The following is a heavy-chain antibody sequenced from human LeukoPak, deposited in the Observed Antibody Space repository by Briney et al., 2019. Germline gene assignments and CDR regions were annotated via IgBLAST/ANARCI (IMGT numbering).Heavy chain of an antibody. D-gene: IGHD1-26*01. V-gene: IGHV3-74*03. CDR2: IDSFGSSA. CDR1: GFTFSSYW. CDR3: ASPTYSGSHWDAFDI. Sequence: GGSLRLSCAASGFTFSSYWMHWVRQAPGKGLVWVSRIDSFGSSAAYAESVKGRFTVSRDNAKNTLYLQMNSLRAEDAAVYYCASPTYSGSHWDAFDIWGQGTMVTVSS. J-gene: IGHJ3*02.